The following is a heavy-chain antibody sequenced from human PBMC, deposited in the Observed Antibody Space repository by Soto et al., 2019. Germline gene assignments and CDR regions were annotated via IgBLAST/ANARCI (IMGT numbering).Heavy chain of an antibody. CDR2: MNPNSGNT. Sequence: ASVKVSCKASGYTFTSYDINWVRQATGQGLEWMGWMNPNSGNTGFAQKFQARVTMTSNTSISTAYMELSSLRSEDTAVYYCARALFEYSSSSGAFDIWGQGTMVTVSS. J-gene: IGHJ3*02. V-gene: IGHV1-8*01. D-gene: IGHD6-6*01. CDR3: ARALFEYSSSSGAFDI. CDR1: GYTFTSYD.